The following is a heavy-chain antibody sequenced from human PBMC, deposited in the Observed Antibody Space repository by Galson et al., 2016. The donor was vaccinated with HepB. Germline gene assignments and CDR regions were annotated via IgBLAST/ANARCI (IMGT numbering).Heavy chain of an antibody. CDR2: IYWDDAK. J-gene: IGHJ4*02. Sequence: PALVKPTQTLTLTCTFSGFSLSSGGVGVGWIRQPPGKALEWLALIYWDDAKEYSQSLRNRLTITKDTSKKEVVLTLTNMDPVDTGTYYCAHRPPLCNSGWYFDYWGQGTQVTVSS. V-gene: IGHV2-5*02. CDR1: GFSLSSGGVG. CDR3: AHRPPLCNSGWYFDY. D-gene: IGHD6-19*01.